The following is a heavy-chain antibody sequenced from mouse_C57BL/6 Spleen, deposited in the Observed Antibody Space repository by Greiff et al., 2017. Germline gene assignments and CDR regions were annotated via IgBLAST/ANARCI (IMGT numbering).Heavy chain of an antibody. CDR1: GYAFSSSW. V-gene: IGHV1-80*01. D-gene: IGHD4-1*01. CDR2: IYPGDGDT. Sequence: QVQLQQSGAELVKPGASVKISCKASGYAFSSSWMNWVKQRPGKGLEWIGQIYPGDGDTNYNGKFKGKATLTADKSSSTAYMQLSSLTSEDSAVYFCARREANWDFDDWGQGTTLTVSS. J-gene: IGHJ2*01. CDR3: ARREANWDFDD.